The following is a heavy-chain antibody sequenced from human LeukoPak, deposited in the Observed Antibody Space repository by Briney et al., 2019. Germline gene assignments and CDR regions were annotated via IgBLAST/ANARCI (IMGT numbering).Heavy chain of an antibody. Sequence: GGSLRLSCAASGFTFSSYWMHWARQAPGKGLVWVSRISSDGTRTSYADSVRGRFTISRDTAKNTLYLQMNSLRAEDTAVYYCARNYYGSGSYYPPGYWGQGTLVTVSS. V-gene: IGHV3-74*01. J-gene: IGHJ4*02. CDR3: ARNYYGSGSYYPPGY. D-gene: IGHD3-10*01. CDR2: ISSDGTRT. CDR1: GFTFSSYW.